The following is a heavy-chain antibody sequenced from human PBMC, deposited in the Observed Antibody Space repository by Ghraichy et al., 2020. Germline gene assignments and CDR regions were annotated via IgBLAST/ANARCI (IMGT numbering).Heavy chain of an antibody. CDR1: GFTFSHYA. J-gene: IGHJ4*02. D-gene: IGHD2/OR15-2a*01. V-gene: IGHV3-23*01. CDR3: AKRASTNLHYFDY. Sequence: GGSLRLSCAASGFTFSHYAMSWVRQAPGKGLEWVSTVGIRGDTTYTDSVKGRFIISRDNSKNTVYLQINNLRAEDTAVYHCAKRASTNLHYFDYWGQGTLVTDSS. CDR2: VGIRGDT.